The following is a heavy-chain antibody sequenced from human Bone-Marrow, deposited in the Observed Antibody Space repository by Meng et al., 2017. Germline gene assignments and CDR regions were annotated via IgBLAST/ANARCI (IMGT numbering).Heavy chain of an antibody. CDR2: INHSGST. V-gene: IGHV4-34*01. CDR1: GGSFSGYY. D-gene: IGHD3-22*01. CDR3: ARDRVSGYYYTVFDY. J-gene: IGHJ4*02. Sequence: GSLRPSCAVYGGSFSGYYWSWIRQPPGKGLEWIGEINHSGSTNYNPSLKSRVTISVDTSKNQFSLKLSSVTAEDTAVYYCARDRVSGYYYTVFDYWGQGTLVTVSS.